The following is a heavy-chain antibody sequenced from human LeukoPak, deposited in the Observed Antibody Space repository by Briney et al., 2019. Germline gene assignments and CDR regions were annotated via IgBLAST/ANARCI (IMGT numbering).Heavy chain of an antibody. CDR2: ISSSSTYI. CDR3: ARFALKTPPTD. CDR1: GFTFSSYA. J-gene: IGHJ4*02. Sequence: GGSLRLSCAASGFTFSSYAMNWVRQAPGKGLEWVSSISSSSTYIYYADSVKGRFTISRDNAKNSLFLQMNSLRAEDTAVYYCARFALKTPPTDWGQGTLVTVSS. V-gene: IGHV3-21*01.